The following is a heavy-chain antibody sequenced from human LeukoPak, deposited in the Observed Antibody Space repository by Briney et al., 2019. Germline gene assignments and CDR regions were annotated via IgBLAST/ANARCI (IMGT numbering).Heavy chain of an antibody. CDR2: IYTSGST. CDR3: ARTDGGSSRVFDY. CDR1: GGSISSYY. D-gene: IGHD1-26*01. Sequence: PSEILSLTCTVSGGSISSYYWSWIRQPPGKGLEWIGYIYTSGSTNYNPSLKSRVTISVDTSKNQFSLKLSSVTAADTAVCYCARTDGGSSRVFDYWGQGTLVTVSS. V-gene: IGHV4-4*09. J-gene: IGHJ4*02.